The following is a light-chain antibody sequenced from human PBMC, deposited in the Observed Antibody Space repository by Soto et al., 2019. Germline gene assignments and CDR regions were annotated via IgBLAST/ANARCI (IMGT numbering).Light chain of an antibody. J-gene: IGLJ2*01. CDR2: IND. V-gene: IGLV1-44*01. Sequence: QSALTQPPSLSGTPGQRVTISCSGSSSNIGGNTVHWYQHLPGTAPKLLIYINDQRPSGVPARFSGSKSGNTASLTISGLQADDEADYYCCSYAGRYIYVVFGGGTKLTVL. CDR1: SSNIGGNT. CDR3: CSYAGRYIYVV.